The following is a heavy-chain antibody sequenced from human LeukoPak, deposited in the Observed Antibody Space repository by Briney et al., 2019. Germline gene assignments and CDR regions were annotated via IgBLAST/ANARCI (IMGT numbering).Heavy chain of an antibody. CDR2: IYYSGGT. CDR1: GGSIGYYY. V-gene: IGHV4-59*01. J-gene: IGHJ6*03. Sequence: PSETLSLTCTVSGGSIGYYYWSWIRQPPGKGLENLGYIYYSGGTNYNPSLRSRVTISVDTSKNQFSLRVTSVTAADTAVYYCARGDHSGSYYYMDVWGKGTTVTVSS. CDR3: ARGDHSGSYYYMDV. D-gene: IGHD1-26*01.